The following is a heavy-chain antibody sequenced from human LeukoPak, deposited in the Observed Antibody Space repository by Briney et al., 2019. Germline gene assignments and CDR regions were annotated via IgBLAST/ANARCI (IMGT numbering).Heavy chain of an antibody. V-gene: IGHV4-34*01. D-gene: IGHD3-22*01. J-gene: IGHJ3*02. CDR3: ARDPLISSGYYSITKPFVFDI. CDR2: INHSGST. CDR1: GGSFSGYY. Sequence: SETLSLTCAVYGGSFSGYYWSWIRQPPGKGLEWIGEINHSGSTNYNPSLKSRVTISVDTSKNQFSLKLSSVTAADTAVYYCARDPLISSGYYSITKPFVFDIWGQGTMATVSS.